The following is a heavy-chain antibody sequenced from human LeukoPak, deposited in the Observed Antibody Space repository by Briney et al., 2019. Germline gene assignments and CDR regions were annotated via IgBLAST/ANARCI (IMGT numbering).Heavy chain of an antibody. V-gene: IGHV3-33*01. CDR1: GFTFSSYG. CDR3: ARGPNWANEYYFDY. CDR2: IWYDGSNK. Sequence: GGSLRLSCAASGFTFSSYGMHWVRQAPGKGLEWVAVIWYDGSNKYYADSVKGRFTISRDNSKNTLYLQMNSLRAEDTAVYYCARGPNWANEYYFDYWGQGTLVTVSS. J-gene: IGHJ4*02. D-gene: IGHD1-1*01.